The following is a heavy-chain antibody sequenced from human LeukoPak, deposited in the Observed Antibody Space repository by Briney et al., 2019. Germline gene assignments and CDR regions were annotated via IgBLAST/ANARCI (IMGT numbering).Heavy chain of an antibody. CDR1: GGSISSSNW. CDR3: ARLRYCSGGSCYYFDY. CDR2: IYHSGST. V-gene: IGHV4-4*02. D-gene: IGHD2-15*01. Sequence: SETLSLTCAVSGGSISSSNWWSWVRQPPGKGLEWIGEIYHSGSTNYNPSLKSRVTISVDKSKNQFSLKLSSVTAADTAVYYCARLRYCSGGSCYYFDYWGQGTLVTVSS. J-gene: IGHJ4*02.